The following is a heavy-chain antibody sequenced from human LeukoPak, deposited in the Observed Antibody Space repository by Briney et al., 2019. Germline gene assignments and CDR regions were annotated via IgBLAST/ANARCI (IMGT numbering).Heavy chain of an antibody. CDR3: AKGGSGYCSTTSCYGDY. Sequence: SGGSLRLSCAASGFTFSTHGMHWVRQAPGKGLEWVAFIRYDGSNNYYADSVKGRFTISRDNSKNTLNLQMNSLRAEDTAVYYCAKGGSGYCSTTSCYGDYWGQGTLVTVSS. J-gene: IGHJ4*02. V-gene: IGHV3-30*02. D-gene: IGHD2-2*01. CDR2: IRYDGSNN. CDR1: GFTFSTHG.